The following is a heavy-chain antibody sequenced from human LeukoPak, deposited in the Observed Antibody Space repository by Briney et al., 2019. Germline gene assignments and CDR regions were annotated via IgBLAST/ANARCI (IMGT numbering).Heavy chain of an antibody. J-gene: IGHJ4*02. CDR2: INPNSGGT. CDR1: GYTFTGYY. D-gene: IGHD1-26*01. Sequence: GASVTVSFKASGYTFTGYYMHWVRQAPGQGLEWMGRINPNSGGTNYAQKFQGRVTMTRDTSISTAYMELSRLRSDDTAVYYCARVGYGGSYPPDYWGQGTLVSVSS. CDR3: ARVGYGGSYPPDY. V-gene: IGHV1-2*06.